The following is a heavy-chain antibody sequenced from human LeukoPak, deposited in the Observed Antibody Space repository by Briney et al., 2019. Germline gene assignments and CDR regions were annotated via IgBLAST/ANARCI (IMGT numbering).Heavy chain of an antibody. CDR1: GYRRIIYG. CDR2: IYPSDSDT. J-gene: IGHJ4*02. Sequence: GESLLISCKGSGYRRIIYGIGCVRQMPGKGLEWMGIIYPSDSDTRYSPSFQGQVAMSADKSGSTAYLQWNSLKASDTAIYYCARPVTGIGTELEFWGQGTLVTVSS. V-gene: IGHV5-51*01. D-gene: IGHD1/OR15-1a*01. CDR3: ARPVTGIGTELEF.